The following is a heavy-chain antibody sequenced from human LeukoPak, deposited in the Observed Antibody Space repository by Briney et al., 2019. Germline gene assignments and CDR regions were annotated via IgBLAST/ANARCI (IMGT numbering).Heavy chain of an antibody. Sequence: GGSLRLSCAASGLTFSTYWMHWARQAPGKGLVWVSHIDTGATTTRYADSVKGRFTISRDNAKNTLYLQMNSLRAEDTAVYYCVRAGTSGPYDYWGQGTLVTVSS. J-gene: IGHJ4*02. V-gene: IGHV3-74*01. D-gene: IGHD3-10*01. CDR2: IDTGATTT. CDR1: GLTFSTYW. CDR3: VRAGTSGPYDY.